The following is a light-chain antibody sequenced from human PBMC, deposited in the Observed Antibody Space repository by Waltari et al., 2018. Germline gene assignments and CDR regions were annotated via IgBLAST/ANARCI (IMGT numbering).Light chain of an antibody. CDR3: QQRSNWPLT. CDR1: QSISRY. J-gene: IGKJ4*01. CDR2: DAS. Sequence: EIVLTKSPATLSLSPGESATLSCRASQSISRYLAWYQQKPGQAPRLLIYDASNRATGIPARFSGSGSGTDFTLTINSLESEDFAVYYCQQRSNWPLTFGGGTRVEIK. V-gene: IGKV3-11*01.